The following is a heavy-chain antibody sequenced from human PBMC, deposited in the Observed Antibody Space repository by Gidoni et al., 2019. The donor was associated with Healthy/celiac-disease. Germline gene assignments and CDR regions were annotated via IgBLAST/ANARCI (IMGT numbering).Heavy chain of an antibody. Sequence: EVQLVESGGGLVQPGGSLRLSCAASGFTVSSNYMSWVRQAPGKWLEWVSVMYSGGSTYYADAVKGGLTISRHNSKNRLYLQMNSLRAEDTAVYYCARGRGGVVIRDWGQGTLVTVSS. CDR2: MYSGGST. CDR1: GFTVSSNY. CDR3: ARGRGGVVIRD. V-gene: IGHV3-53*04. D-gene: IGHD3-3*01. J-gene: IGHJ4*02.